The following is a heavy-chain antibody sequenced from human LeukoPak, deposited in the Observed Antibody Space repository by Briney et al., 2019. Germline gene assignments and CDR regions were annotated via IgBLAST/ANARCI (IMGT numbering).Heavy chain of an antibody. D-gene: IGHD3-3*01. J-gene: IGHJ4*02. Sequence: SETLSLTCTVSGGSISSYYWSWIRQPPGKGLEWIGYIYYSGSTNYNPSLKSRVTISVDTSKNQFSLKLSSVTAADTAVYYCAKTYYDFWSDGYYFDYWGQGTLVTVSS. CDR3: AKTYYDFWSDGYYFDY. CDR2: IYYSGST. V-gene: IGHV4-59*12. CDR1: GGSISSYY.